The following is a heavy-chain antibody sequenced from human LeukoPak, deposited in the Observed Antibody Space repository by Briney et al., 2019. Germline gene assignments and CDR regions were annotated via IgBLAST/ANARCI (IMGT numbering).Heavy chain of an antibody. CDR2: ISYDGSNK. CDR1: GFTFSNYP. D-gene: IGHD3-3*01. V-gene: IGHV3-30*04. J-gene: IGHJ4*02. CDR3: RSEIRFLEWLTTSIDY. Sequence: PGGSLRLSCAASGFTFSNYPMHWVRQAPGKGLEWVAVISYDGSNKYYADSVKGRFTISRDNSKNTLYLQMNSLRAEDTAVYYCRSEIRFLEWLTTSIDYWGQGTLVTVSS.